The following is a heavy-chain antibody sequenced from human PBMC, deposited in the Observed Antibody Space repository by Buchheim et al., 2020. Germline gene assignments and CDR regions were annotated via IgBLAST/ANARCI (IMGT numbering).Heavy chain of an antibody. CDR2: ISGSGGST. CDR1: GFTFSSYA. Sequence: EVQLLESGGGLVQPGGSLRLSCAASGFTFSSYAMSWVRQAPGKGLEWVSAISGSGGSTYYADSVKGRFTISRDNAKNTLYMQMNSLRAEDTAVYYCAKDLSNDGGVRAYCMDVWGQGT. D-gene: IGHD3-3*01. J-gene: IGHJ6*02. CDR3: AKDLSNDGGVRAYCMDV. V-gene: IGHV3-23*01.